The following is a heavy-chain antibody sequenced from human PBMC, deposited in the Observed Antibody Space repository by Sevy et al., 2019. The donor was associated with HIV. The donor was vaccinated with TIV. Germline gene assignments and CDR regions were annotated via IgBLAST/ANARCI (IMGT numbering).Heavy chain of an antibody. D-gene: IGHD6-13*01. V-gene: IGHV1-69*13. CDR1: GGTFSSYA. J-gene: IGHJ4*02. Sequence: ASVKVSCKASGGTFSSYAISWVRQAPGQGLEWMGGIIHIFGTANYAQKFQGRVTITADESTSTAYMELSSLRSEDTAVYYCARASSPGIAAAATDYWGQGTLVTVSS. CDR3: ARASSPGIAAAATDY. CDR2: IIHIFGTA.